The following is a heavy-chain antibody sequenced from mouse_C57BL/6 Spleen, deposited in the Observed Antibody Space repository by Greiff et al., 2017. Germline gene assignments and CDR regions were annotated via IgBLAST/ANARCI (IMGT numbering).Heavy chain of an antibody. V-gene: IGHV5-17*01. J-gene: IGHJ2*01. CDR2: ISSGSSTI. CDR1: GFTFSDYG. CDR3: ASSAITTGFDY. D-gene: IGHD1-1*01. Sequence: EVQLVESGGGLVKPGGSLKLSCAASGFTFSDYGMHWVRQAPEKGLEWVAYISSGSSTIYYADTVKGRFTISRDNAKNTLFLQMTSLRSEDTAMYYCASSAITTGFDYWGQGTTLTVSS.